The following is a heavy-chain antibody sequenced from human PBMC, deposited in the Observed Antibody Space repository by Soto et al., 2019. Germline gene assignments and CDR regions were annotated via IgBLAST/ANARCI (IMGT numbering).Heavy chain of an antibody. CDR1: GFHFSSDS. Sequence: SLCPSCACSGFHFSSDSNPRCFISPLKLWLNWVSSIDSSSSYIYYADSVKGRFTVSRDNAKNSLYLQVNSLRAEDTAVYYCARTLNHLYSTNYYFYGMGVWGQGTRVNVSS. CDR2: IDSSSSYI. V-gene: IGHV3-21*01. J-gene: IGHJ6*02. D-gene: IGHD6-13*01. CDR3: ARTLNHLYSTNYYFYGMGV.